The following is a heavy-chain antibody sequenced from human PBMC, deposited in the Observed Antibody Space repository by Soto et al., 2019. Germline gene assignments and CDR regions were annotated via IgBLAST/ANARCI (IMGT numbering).Heavy chain of an antibody. Sequence: QVQLVESGGGVVQPGRSLRLSCAASGFTFSSYAMHWVRQAPGKGLEWVAVISYDGSNKYYADSVKGRFTISRDNSKNTPYLQMNSLRAEDTAVYYCARDYGRRLPWGPFDHWGQGTLVTVSS. J-gene: IGHJ4*02. CDR3: ARDYGRRLPWGPFDH. CDR2: ISYDGSNK. V-gene: IGHV3-30-3*01. D-gene: IGHD6-25*01. CDR1: GFTFSSYA.